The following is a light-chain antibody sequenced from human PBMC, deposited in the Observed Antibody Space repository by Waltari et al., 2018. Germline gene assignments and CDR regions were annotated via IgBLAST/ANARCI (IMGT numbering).Light chain of an antibody. Sequence: QSALTQPASVSGSPGPSIPISCTGTSSDVGGYNYVSWYQQHPGKAPKLMIYDVSNRPSGVSNRFSGSKSGNTASLTISGLQAEDEADYYCSSYTSSSTLVFGGGTKLTVL. CDR2: DVS. V-gene: IGLV2-14*03. J-gene: IGLJ2*01. CDR1: SSDVGGYNY. CDR3: SSYTSSSTLV.